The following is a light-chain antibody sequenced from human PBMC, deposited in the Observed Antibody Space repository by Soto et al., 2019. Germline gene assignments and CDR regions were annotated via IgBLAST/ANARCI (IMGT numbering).Light chain of an antibody. V-gene: IGKV3-20*01. CDR2: DAS. CDR1: QSVGSN. J-gene: IGKJ5*01. CDR3: QQYGSSPIT. Sequence: IVMTQSPATVSVSLGERATLSCRASQSVGSNLAWYQQKPGQPPRLLIYDASSRATGIPDRFSGSGSGTDFTLTISRLEPEDFAVYYCQQYGSSPITFGQGTRLEIK.